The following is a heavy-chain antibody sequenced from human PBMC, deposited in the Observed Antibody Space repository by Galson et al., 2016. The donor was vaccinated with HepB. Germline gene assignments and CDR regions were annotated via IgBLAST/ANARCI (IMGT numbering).Heavy chain of an antibody. CDR3: ARERAMIVVPNNADYFDY. D-gene: IGHD3-22*01. Sequence: SETLSLTCTVSGGSVSSTGYYWSWIRQPPGKGLEWIGYVYYSGSTNYNPSLKSRVTISVDTSKNGFSLNLTSVTAADTAVYYCARERAMIVVPNNADYFDYWGKGTLVTVSP. CDR2: VYYSGST. V-gene: IGHV4-61*08. J-gene: IGHJ4*02. CDR1: GGSVSSTGYY.